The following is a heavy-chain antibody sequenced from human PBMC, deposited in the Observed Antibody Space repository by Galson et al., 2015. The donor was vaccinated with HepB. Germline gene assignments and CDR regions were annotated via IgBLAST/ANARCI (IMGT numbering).Heavy chain of an antibody. V-gene: IGHV2-5*01. CDR3: AHYLGVVTAISSFDP. J-gene: IGHJ5*02. CDR1: GFSLSTSGVG. Sequence: PALVKPTQTLTLTCTFSGFSLSTSGVGVGWIRQPPGKALEWLALIYWNDDKRYSPSLKSRLTITKDTSKNQVVLTMTNMDPVDTATYYCAHYLGVVTAISSFDPWGQGTLVTVSS. D-gene: IGHD2-21*02. CDR2: IYWNDDK.